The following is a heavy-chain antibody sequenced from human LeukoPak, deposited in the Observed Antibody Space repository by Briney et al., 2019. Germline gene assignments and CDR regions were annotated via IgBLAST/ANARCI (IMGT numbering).Heavy chain of an antibody. Sequence: SETLSLTCTVSDDSISSFYWSWVRQPPGKGLEWIGYISHSGNIVSHTGNTNYNPSLESRVTISVDTSKKQLSLKVTSMTAADTGVYFCARHREIWPRYWFFDLWGRGTLVTVSS. CDR2: ISHSGNIVSHTGNT. CDR1: DDSISSFY. J-gene: IGHJ2*01. CDR3: ARHREIWPRYWFFDL. V-gene: IGHV4-59*08.